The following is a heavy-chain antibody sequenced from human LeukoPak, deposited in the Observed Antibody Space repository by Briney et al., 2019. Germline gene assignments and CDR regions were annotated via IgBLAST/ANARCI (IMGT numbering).Heavy chain of an antibody. CDR3: ARSRIAVAVGWFDP. CDR1: GYTFTSYD. D-gene: IGHD6-19*01. J-gene: IGHJ5*02. Sequence: ASVKVSCTASGYTFTSYDINWVRQATGQGLEWMGWMNPNSGNTGYAQKFQGRVTMTRNTSISTAYMELSSLRSEDTAVYYCARSRIAVAVGWFDPWGQGTLVTVSS. V-gene: IGHV1-8*01. CDR2: MNPNSGNT.